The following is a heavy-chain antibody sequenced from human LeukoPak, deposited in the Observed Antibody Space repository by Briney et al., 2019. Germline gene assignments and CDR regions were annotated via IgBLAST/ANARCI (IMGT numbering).Heavy chain of an antibody. CDR3: ARDGGAVAGTVDY. Sequence: GGSLRLSCAASGFTVSSNYMSWVRQAPGKGLEWVSVIYSGGSTYYADSVKGRFTISRDNSKNTLHLQMNSLRAEDTAVYYCARDGGAVAGTVDYWGQGTLVTVSS. CDR1: GFTVSSNY. V-gene: IGHV3-53*01. J-gene: IGHJ4*02. D-gene: IGHD6-19*01. CDR2: IYSGGST.